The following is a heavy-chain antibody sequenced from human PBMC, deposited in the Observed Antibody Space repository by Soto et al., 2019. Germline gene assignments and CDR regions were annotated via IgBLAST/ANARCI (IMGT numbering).Heavy chain of an antibody. J-gene: IGHJ5*02. D-gene: IGHD6-13*01. V-gene: IGHV1-18*01. CDR1: GYTFTNYA. CDR2: ISAYNGHT. Sequence: ASVKVSCKASGYTFTNYAITWVRQAPGQGLEWMGWISAYNGHTNYAQKVQGRLTMTTDTPTSTAYMELRSLTYDDTAIYYCARDNGGLAAPGTDWFVPWGQGTLVTVSS. CDR3: ARDNGGLAAPGTDWFVP.